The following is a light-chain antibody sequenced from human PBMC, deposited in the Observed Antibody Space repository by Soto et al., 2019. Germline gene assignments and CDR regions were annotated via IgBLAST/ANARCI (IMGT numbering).Light chain of an antibody. V-gene: IGLV1-40*01. Sequence: QSVLTQPPSVSGAPGQRVTISCTGSSSNIGAGYDVHWYQQLPGTAPKLLIYGNSNRPSGVPDRFSGSKSGTSASLAITGLQAEDEADYYCQSYDSSLSGSRVFDGGTK. J-gene: IGLJ2*01. CDR2: GNS. CDR3: QSYDSSLSGSRV. CDR1: SSNIGAGYD.